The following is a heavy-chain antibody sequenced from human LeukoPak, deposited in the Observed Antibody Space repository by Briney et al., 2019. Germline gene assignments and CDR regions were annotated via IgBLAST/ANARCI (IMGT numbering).Heavy chain of an antibody. CDR3: AKVSNYYGSGSAWDAFDI. D-gene: IGHD3-10*01. CDR1: GFTFSSYG. V-gene: IGHV3-30*18. J-gene: IGHJ3*02. Sequence: GGSLRLSCAASGFTFSSYGMHWVRQAPGKGLEWVAVISYDGSNKYYADSVKGRFTISRDNSKNTLYLQMNSLRAEDTAVYYCAKVSNYYGSGSAWDAFDIWGQGTMVTVSS. CDR2: ISYDGSNK.